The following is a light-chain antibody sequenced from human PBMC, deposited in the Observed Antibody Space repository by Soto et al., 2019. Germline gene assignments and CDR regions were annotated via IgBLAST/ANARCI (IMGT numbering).Light chain of an antibody. CDR3: QQFGSSPGFT. Sequence: EIVLTQSPGTLSLSPGERATLSCRASQSINNRYLAWYQQKPGQAPRLLIYGASSRATGIPDRFIGSGSGTDFTLTISRLEPEDFAVYYCQQFGSSPGFTSGPGTKVDIK. J-gene: IGKJ3*01. V-gene: IGKV3-20*01. CDR1: QSINNRY. CDR2: GAS.